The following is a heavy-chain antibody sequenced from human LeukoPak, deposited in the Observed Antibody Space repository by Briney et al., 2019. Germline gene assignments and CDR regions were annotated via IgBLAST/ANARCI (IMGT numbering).Heavy chain of an antibody. CDR1: GFSFDYYA. CDR3: ARGGYSGTYNDY. D-gene: IGHD1-26*01. V-gene: IGHV3-20*01. J-gene: IGHJ4*02. CDR2: INGGGDTT. Sequence: GGSLRLSCAASGFSFDYYAMSWVRQAPGKGLEWISGINGGGDTTGYVDSVKGRFTISRDKAKNSVYLQMNSLRAEDTAFYHCARGGYSGTYNDYWGQGALVTVSS.